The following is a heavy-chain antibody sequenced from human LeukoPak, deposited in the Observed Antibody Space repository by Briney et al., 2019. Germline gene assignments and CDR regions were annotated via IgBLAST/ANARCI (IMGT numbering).Heavy chain of an antibody. D-gene: IGHD5-12*01. J-gene: IGHJ4*02. Sequence: GGSLRLSCAASGFSFSSYWMHWVRQAPGKGLLWVSRISTDGSSTSYADSVKGRFTLSRDNAKNTLYLQMNSLRAEDTAVYYCARDSGHDYYFDYWGQGTLVTVSS. V-gene: IGHV3-74*01. CDR1: GFSFSSYW. CDR3: ARDSGHDYYFDY. CDR2: ISTDGSST.